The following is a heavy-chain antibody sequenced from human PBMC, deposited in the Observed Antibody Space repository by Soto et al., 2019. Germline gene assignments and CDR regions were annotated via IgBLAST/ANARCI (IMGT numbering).Heavy chain of an antibody. CDR1: GSTFSRYA. D-gene: IGHD2-21*02. CDR3: APHISILVGTAIEY. CDR2: MGSGGSSA. J-gene: IGHJ4*02. Sequence: GGSLRLSCAASGSTFSRYALSAVRQAPGRGLEWVSSMGSGGSSAYYTDSVKGRFTISRDNSKNTLFLQMNSLRAEDTAIYYCAPHISILVGTAIEYWGQGALVTVSS. V-gene: IGHV3-23*01.